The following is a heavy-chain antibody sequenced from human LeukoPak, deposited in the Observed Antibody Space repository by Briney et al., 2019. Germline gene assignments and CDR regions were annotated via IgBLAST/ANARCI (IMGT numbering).Heavy chain of an antibody. Sequence: SRTLSLTCTVSGGSISSGGYHWSWIRQHPGKGLEYIAYIDYSGSTYYNPSLQSRVTISVDTSKNQFSLKLSSVTAADTAVYYCARAHFRRDGYNHFDYWGQGTLVTVSS. CDR3: ARAHFRRDGYNHFDY. J-gene: IGHJ4*02. V-gene: IGHV4-31*03. CDR2: IDYSGST. CDR1: GGSISSGGYH. D-gene: IGHD5-24*01.